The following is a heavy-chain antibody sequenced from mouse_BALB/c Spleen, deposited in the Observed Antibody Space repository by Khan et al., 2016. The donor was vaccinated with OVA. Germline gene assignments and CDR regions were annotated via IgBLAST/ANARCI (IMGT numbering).Heavy chain of an antibody. CDR3: ARNYDYDEGLSY. J-gene: IGHJ3*01. CDR1: GFSLTSYG. D-gene: IGHD2-4*01. Sequence: QIQLVQSGPGLVQPSQSLSITCTVSGFSLTSYGVHWVRQSPGKGLEWLGVIWSGGSTDYNAAFISRLSISKDNSKSQVFFKLNNLQANDTAIYDCARNYDYDEGLSYWGQGTLVTVSA. V-gene: IGHV2-2*02. CDR2: IWSGGST.